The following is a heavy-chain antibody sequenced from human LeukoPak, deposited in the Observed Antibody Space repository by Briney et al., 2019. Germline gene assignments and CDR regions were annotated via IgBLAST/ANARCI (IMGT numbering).Heavy chain of an antibody. Sequence: LETLSLTCAVSGGSISSSSNYWGWVRQPPGKGLGWIGSIYYSGSTYYNPSLKSRVTISVDTPKNQFSLTLSSVTAAATAVYYCARQDGIRPSYYYDSSGCHFDYWGQGTLVTLSS. CDR3: ARQDGIRPSYYYDSSGCHFDY. V-gene: IGHV4-39*01. D-gene: IGHD3-22*01. CDR2: IYYSGST. CDR1: GGSISSSSNY. J-gene: IGHJ4*02.